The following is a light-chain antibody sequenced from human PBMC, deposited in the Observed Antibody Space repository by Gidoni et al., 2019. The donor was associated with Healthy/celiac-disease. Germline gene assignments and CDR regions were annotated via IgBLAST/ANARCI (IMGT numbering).Light chain of an antibody. CDR1: QSVSSY. V-gene: IGKV3-11*01. CDR3: QQRSNWPRT. CDR2: DAS. J-gene: IGKJ1*01. Sequence: EIVLTQSPATLSLSPGERATLSCSASQSVSSYLAWYPQKPGQAPRLLIYDASNRAPGIPARFSGSGSGTDFTLTISSLEPADFAVYYCQQRSNWPRTFGQGNKVEIK.